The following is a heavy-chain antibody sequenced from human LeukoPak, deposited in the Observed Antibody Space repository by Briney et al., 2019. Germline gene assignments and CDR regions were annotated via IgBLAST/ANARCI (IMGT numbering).Heavy chain of an antibody. CDR3: ARAPSYYYGMDV. CDR2: IYYSGST. J-gene: IGHJ6*02. CDR1: GGSVSSGSYY. Sequence: SETLSLTCTVSGGSVSSGSYYWSWIRQPPGKGLEWIGYIYYSGSTNYNPSLKSRVTISVDTSKNQFSLKLSSVTAADTAVYYCARAPSYYYGMDVWGQGTTVTVSS. V-gene: IGHV4-61*01.